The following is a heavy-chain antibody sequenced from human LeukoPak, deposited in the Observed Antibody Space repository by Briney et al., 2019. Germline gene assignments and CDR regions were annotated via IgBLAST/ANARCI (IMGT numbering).Heavy chain of an antibody. V-gene: IGHV4-34*01. D-gene: IGHD3-22*01. J-gene: IGHJ3*02. CDR3: ARVKTTMIVATRAFDI. CDR2: IYHSGST. CDR1: GGSFSGYY. Sequence: SETLSLTCAVSGGSFSGYYWSWIRQPPGKGLEWSWEIYHSGSTNSNPSLKSRVTISVDTSKNQFSLKLSSVTAAHTAVYYCARVKTTMIVATRAFDIWGQGTMVTVSS.